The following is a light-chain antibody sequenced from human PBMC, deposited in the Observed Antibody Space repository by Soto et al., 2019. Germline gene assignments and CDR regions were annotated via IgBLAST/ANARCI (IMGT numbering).Light chain of an antibody. J-gene: IGLJ1*01. CDR3: QSYDTSLSGSYV. V-gene: IGLV1-40*01. CDR2: GNN. Sequence: QSVLAQPPSVSGAPGQRVTISCTGSSSNNGAGYDVHWYQQLPETAPKLLIYGNNNRPSGVPDRFSGSKSGTSASLAITGLQAEDEADYYCQSYDTSLSGSYVFGTGTKLTVL. CDR1: SSNNGAGYD.